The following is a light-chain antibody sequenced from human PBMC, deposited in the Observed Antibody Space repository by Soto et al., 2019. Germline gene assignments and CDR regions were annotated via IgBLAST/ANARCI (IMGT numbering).Light chain of an antibody. CDR2: GAS. CDR3: HQYGSSSFT. Sequence: EIVLTQSPGTLSLSPGERATLSCRASQSVSSSYLAWYQQKPGQAPRLLIYGASSSATGIPDRFSGSGSGTDFTLNISRLEPEDFAVYYCHQYGSSSFTFGPGTKVDIK. V-gene: IGKV3-20*01. J-gene: IGKJ3*01. CDR1: QSVSSSY.